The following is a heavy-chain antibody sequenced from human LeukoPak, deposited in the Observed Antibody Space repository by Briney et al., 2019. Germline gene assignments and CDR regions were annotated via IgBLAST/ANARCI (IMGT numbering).Heavy chain of an antibody. CDR3: AKDTRGDYGWDFDY. CDR1: GFTFSNYA. Sequence: GGSLRLSCAASGFTFSNYAMHWVRQAPGKGLEWVAFIRYDGSNKYYADSVEGRFTISRDNSKNTLYLQMNSLRAEDAAVYYCAKDTRGDYGWDFDYWGQGTLVTVSS. V-gene: IGHV3-30*02. CDR2: IRYDGSNK. J-gene: IGHJ4*02. D-gene: IGHD3-10*01.